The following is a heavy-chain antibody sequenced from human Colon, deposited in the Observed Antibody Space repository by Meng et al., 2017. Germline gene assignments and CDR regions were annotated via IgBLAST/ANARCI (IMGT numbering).Heavy chain of an antibody. CDR1: GGSINSSVW. J-gene: IGHJ4*02. CDR2: IFHSGST. CDR3: AAIFGLGPGY. D-gene: IGHD3-3*01. V-gene: IGHV4-4*02. Sequence: QVPLPDPGPGPVQPSGTLSLICDVAGGSINSSVWWSWVRQTPGKGLVWIAVIFHSGSTNYKSSLKSRATISVDRSKKQCSLKLNSVTAADTAVYYCAAIFGLGPGYWGQGTLVTVSS.